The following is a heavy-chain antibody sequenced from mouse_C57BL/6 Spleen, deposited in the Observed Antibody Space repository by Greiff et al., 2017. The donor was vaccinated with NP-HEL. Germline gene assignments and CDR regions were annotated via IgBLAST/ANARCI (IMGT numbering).Heavy chain of an antibody. V-gene: IGHV1-42*01. Sequence: EVQLQQSGPELVKPGASVKISCKASGYSFTGYYMNWVKQSPEKSLEWIGEINPSTGGTTYNQKFKAKATLTVDKSSSTAYMQRKSLTSEDSAVYYCARRNFDYWGQGTTLTVSS. CDR1: GYSFTGYY. J-gene: IGHJ2*01. CDR2: INPSTGGT. CDR3: ARRNFDY.